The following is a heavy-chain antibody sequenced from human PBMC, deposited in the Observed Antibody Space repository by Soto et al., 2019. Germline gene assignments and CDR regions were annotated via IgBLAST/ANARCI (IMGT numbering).Heavy chain of an antibody. CDR1: GFTFSNYA. CDR2: ISGSGST. D-gene: IGHD2-2*01. Sequence: EVQLLESGGGLVQPGGSLRLSCAASGFTFSNYAMNWVRQAPGKGLEWVSAISGSGSTYYADSVKGRFTISRDNSKNTLYLQMNSLRAEDTAVYYCARVPLPLDYFDYWGPGTLVTGSS. J-gene: IGHJ4*02. V-gene: IGHV3-23*01. CDR3: ARVPLPLDYFDY.